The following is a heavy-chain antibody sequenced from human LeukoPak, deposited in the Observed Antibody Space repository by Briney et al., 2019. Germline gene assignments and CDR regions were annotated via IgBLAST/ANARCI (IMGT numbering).Heavy chain of an antibody. V-gene: IGHV4-61*02. D-gene: IGHD1-1*01. CDR1: GDSISSGSYY. J-gene: IGHJ4*02. CDR3: VRDWNGDYFDY. CDR2: IHTSGNT. Sequence: SETLSLTCIVSGDSISSGSYYWTWLRQPAGKGLEWIGRIHTSGNTNYSPSLKSRVAISRDTSKNQFSLRLTSVTAADTAVYYCVRDWNGDYFDYWGQGTLVTVSS.